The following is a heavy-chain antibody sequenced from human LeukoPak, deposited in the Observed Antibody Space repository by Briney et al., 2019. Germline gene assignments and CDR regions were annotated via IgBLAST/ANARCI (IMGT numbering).Heavy chain of an antibody. CDR3: ARKGITMVEIDP. CDR1: GFTFSSYS. J-gene: IGHJ5*02. CDR2: ISSSSSYI. Sequence: PGGSLRLSCAASGFTFSSYSMNWVRQAPGKGLEWVSSISSSSSYIYYADSVKGRFTISRDNSKNTLYLQMNSLRAEDTAVYYCARKGITMVEIDPWGQGTLVTVSS. D-gene: IGHD3-10*01. V-gene: IGHV3-21*01.